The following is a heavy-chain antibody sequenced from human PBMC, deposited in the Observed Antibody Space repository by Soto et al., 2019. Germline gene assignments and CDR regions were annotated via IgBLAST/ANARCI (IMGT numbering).Heavy chain of an antibody. J-gene: IGHJ4*02. Sequence: GGSLRLSCAASGFTFSSYSMNWVRQAPGKGLEWVSYISSSSSTIYYADSVKGRFTISRDNAKNSLYLQMNSLRAEDTAVYYCARGYDFWSGYCNFDYWGQGTLVTVSS. D-gene: IGHD3-3*01. CDR1: GFTFSSYS. CDR2: ISSSSSTI. CDR3: ARGYDFWSGYCNFDY. V-gene: IGHV3-48*01.